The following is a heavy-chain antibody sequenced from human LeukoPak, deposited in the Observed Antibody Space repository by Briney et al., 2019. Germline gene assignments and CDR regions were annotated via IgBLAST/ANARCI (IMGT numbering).Heavy chain of an antibody. J-gene: IGHJ4*02. Sequence: GGSLRLSCAASGFTFSSYAMSWVRQAPEKGLEWVSAISGSGGSTYYADSVKGRFTISRDNSKNTLYLQMNSLRAEDTAVYYCAKEGRVEYQLPPNYWGQGTLVTVSS. V-gene: IGHV3-23*01. CDR3: AKEGRVEYQLPPNY. D-gene: IGHD2-2*01. CDR2: ISGSGGST. CDR1: GFTFSSYA.